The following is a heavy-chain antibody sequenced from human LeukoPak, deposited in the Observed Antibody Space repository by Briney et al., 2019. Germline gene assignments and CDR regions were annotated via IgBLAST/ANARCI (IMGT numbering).Heavy chain of an antibody. CDR3: VTGIAVAGDIKYYAMDV. D-gene: IGHD6-19*01. CDR1: GGSISSYY. V-gene: IGHV4-39*01. CDR2: MYYSGST. J-gene: IGHJ6*02. Sequence: SETLSLTCTVSGGSISSYYWGWIRQPPGKGLEWIGSMYYSGSTYYNPSLKGRVTIAIDTPKNQFSLKVSSVTAADTAVYYCVTGIAVAGDIKYYAMDVWGQGTTVTVSS.